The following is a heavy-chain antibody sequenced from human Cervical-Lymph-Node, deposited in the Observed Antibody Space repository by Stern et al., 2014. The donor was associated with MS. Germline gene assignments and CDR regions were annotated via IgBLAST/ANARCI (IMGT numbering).Heavy chain of an antibody. D-gene: IGHD1-14*01. Sequence: QVQLLQPGAEVKKPGASVKVSCKASGYAFTNYYIQWVRQAPGQGLEWMGMINPTNGSTDYAQRFQGRVTMTRDTSTSTGYMELSSLRSDDTAVYYCARWGLHKPLDYWGQGTLVTVSS. CDR2: INPTNGST. CDR1: GYAFTNYY. J-gene: IGHJ4*02. CDR3: ARWGLHKPLDY. V-gene: IGHV1-46*03.